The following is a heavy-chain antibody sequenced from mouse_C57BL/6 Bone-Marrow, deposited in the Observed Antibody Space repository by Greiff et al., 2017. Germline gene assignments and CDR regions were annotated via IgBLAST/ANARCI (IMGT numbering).Heavy chain of an antibody. D-gene: IGHD1-1*01. V-gene: IGHV1-55*01. CDR1: GYTFTSYW. Sequence: QVQLQQPGAELVKPGASVKMSCKASGYTFTSYWITWVKQRPGQGLEWIGDIYPGSGSTNYNEKFKSKATLTVDTSSSTAYMQLSSRTSEDSAVYYCARAGITTVVATHYFDYWGQGTTLTVSS. CDR3: ARAGITTVVATHYFDY. J-gene: IGHJ2*01. CDR2: IYPGSGST.